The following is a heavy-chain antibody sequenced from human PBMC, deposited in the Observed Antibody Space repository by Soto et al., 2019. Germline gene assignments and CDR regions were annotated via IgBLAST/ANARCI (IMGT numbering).Heavy chain of an antibody. CDR2: ISGSSGCT. CDR3: AKDLVSTLQLEVAPGEGFDY. D-gene: IGHD4-17*01. J-gene: IGHJ4*02. Sequence: PGGSLRLSCAASGFTFSSYAMNWVRQAPGKGLEWVSSISGSSGCTYYADSVKGRFTISRDNAKNTLYLQMNSLRAEDTAVYYFAKDLVSTLQLEVAPGEGFDYWGQGTLVTVSS. CDR1: GFTFSSYA. V-gene: IGHV3-23*01.